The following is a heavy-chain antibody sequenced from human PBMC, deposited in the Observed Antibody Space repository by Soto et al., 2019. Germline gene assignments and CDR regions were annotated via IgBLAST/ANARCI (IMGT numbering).Heavy chain of an antibody. CDR2: ISYDGSNK. J-gene: IGHJ2*01. D-gene: IGHD1-26*01. CDR3: AKNRSYYWYFDL. V-gene: IGHV3-30*18. CDR1: GFTFSSYG. Sequence: QVQLVESGGGVVQPGRSLRLSCAASGFTFSSYGMHWLRQAPGKGLEWVAVISYDGSNKYYADSVKGRFTISRDNSKNTLYLQMNSLRAEDTAGYYCAKNRSYYWYFDLWGRGTLVTVSS.